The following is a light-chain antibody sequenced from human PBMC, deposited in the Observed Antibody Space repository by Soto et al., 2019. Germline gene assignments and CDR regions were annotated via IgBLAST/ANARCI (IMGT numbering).Light chain of an antibody. CDR2: GAS. CDR1: QSVSSN. J-gene: IGKJ5*01. CDR3: QQYNNWIT. V-gene: IGKV3-15*01. Sequence: EIVLKQSPATLSLSPGERATLSCRASQSVSSNLAWYQQKPGQAPRLLIYGASTRATGIPARFNGSGSGTDFTLTISSLQSEDFAVYYCQQYNNWITFGQGTQLDIK.